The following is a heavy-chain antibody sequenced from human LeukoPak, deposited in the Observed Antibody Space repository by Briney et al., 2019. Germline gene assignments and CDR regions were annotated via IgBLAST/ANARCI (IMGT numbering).Heavy chain of an antibody. CDR1: GSTFSSYA. CDR3: AKGIYDSSGYLT. Sequence: GGSLRLSCAASGSTFSSYAMSWVRQAPGKGLEWVSAISGSGGSTYYADSVKGRFTISRDNSKNTLYLQMNSLRAEDTAVYYCAKGIYDSSGYLTWGQGTLVTVSS. J-gene: IGHJ4*02. V-gene: IGHV3-23*01. D-gene: IGHD3-22*01. CDR2: ISGSGGST.